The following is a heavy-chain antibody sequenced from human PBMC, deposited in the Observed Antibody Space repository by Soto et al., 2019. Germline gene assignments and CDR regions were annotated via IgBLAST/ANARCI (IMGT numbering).Heavy chain of an antibody. CDR3: ARWGGGFDY. Sequence: EVQLVESGGGLIQPGGSLRLSCAASGFTVSSNYMSWVRQAPGKGLEWVSVIYSGGSTYYAASVKGRFTISRDNTKNKLFPQMRSPRAEDTAVYYWARWGGGFDYWGQGTLVTVS. D-gene: IGHD3-16*01. V-gene: IGHV3-53*01. CDR2: IYSGGST. CDR1: GFTVSSNY. J-gene: IGHJ4*02.